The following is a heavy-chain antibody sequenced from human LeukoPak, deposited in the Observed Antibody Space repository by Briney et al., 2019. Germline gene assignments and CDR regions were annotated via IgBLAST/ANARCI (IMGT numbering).Heavy chain of an antibody. CDR1: GGSVSSYH. J-gene: IGHJ6*03. CDR3: ARDHNSGSYYYYYYMDV. Sequence: SETLSLTCTVSGGSVSSYHWSWIRQPPGKGLEWIGKIYHSGSTNYNPSLKSRVTISVDTSKNQCSLKLRSVTAADTAVYYCARDHNSGSYYYYYYMDVWGKGTTVAISS. D-gene: IGHD1-26*01. CDR2: IYHSGST. V-gene: IGHV4-59*02.